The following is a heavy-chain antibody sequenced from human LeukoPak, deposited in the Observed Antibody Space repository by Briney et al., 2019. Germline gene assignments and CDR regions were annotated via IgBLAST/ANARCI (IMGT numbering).Heavy chain of an antibody. V-gene: IGHV4-4*07. J-gene: IGHJ6*03. CDR1: GGSISSYY. Sequence: PSETLSLTCTVSGGSISSYYWSWIRQPAGKGLEWIGRIYTSGSTNYNPSLKSRVTMSVDTSKNQFSLKLSSVTAADTAVYYCARSPWGFGVMGYYYYYMDVWGKGTTVTVSS. D-gene: IGHD3-16*01. CDR3: ARSPWGFGVMGYYYYYMDV. CDR2: IYTSGST.